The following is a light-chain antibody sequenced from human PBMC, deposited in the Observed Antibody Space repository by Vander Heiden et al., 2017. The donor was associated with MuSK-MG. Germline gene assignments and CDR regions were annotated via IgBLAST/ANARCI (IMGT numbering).Light chain of an antibody. V-gene: IGKV1-33*01. CDR2: DAA. Sequence: DIQMTQSPSSLSASVGDRVTITCQASQDINNHLNWYQQKPGKAPNLLIYDAANLKRGVPSRFRGSGSGTHFTCTINSLQPEDIGTYYCQQYDKLVYTFGQGTKLEIK. CDR1: QDINNH. CDR3: QQYDKLVYT. J-gene: IGKJ2*01.